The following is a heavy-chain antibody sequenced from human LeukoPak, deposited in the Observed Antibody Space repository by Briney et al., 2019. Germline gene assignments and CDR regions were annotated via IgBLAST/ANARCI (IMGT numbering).Heavy chain of an antibody. CDR2: IKKDGSGI. Sequence: GASLRLSCAASGFTFSSYAMSWVRQAPGKGLEGVANIKKDGSGISYVDSVKGRFIISRDNTRNSLYLQMNSLTVEDTAVYFCAGGNAMDVWGKGTAVTVSS. CDR3: AGGNAMDV. J-gene: IGHJ6*04. CDR1: GFTFSSYA. V-gene: IGHV3-7*03.